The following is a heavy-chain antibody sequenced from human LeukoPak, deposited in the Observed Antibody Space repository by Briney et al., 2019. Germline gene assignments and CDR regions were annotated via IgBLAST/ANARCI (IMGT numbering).Heavy chain of an antibody. V-gene: IGHV4-34*01. CDR3: ARRPGSGSEDLFDYYMDV. J-gene: IGHJ6*03. CDR2: INHSGST. Sequence: PSETLSLTCAVYGGSFSGYYWSWIRQPPGKGLEWIGEINHSGSTNYNPSLKSRVTISVDTSKNQFSLKLSSVPAADTAVYYCARRPGSGSEDLFDYYMDVWGKGTTVTISS. D-gene: IGHD3-10*01. CDR1: GGSFSGYY.